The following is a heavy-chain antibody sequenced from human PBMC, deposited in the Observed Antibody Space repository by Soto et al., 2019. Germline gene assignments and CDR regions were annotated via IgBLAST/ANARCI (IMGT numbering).Heavy chain of an antibody. Sequence: GGSLRLSCAASGFTFSSYAMHWVRQAPGKGLEWVAVISYDGSNKYYADSVKGRFTISIDNSKNTLYLQMNSLRAEDTAVYYCARSLNTVTTYFGYWGQGTLVTVSS. J-gene: IGHJ4*02. CDR1: GFTFSSYA. V-gene: IGHV3-30-3*01. CDR2: ISYDGSNK. CDR3: ARSLNTVTTYFGY. D-gene: IGHD4-17*01.